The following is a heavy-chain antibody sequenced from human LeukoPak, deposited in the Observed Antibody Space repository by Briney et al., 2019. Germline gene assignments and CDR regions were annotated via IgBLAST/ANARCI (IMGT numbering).Heavy chain of an antibody. Sequence: SETLSLTCTVSSGSISSSYWNWIRQPAGKGLEWIGRIYSSGSTNYNPSLKSRVSMSMDTSKNHFSLKLTSVTAADTAVYYRARGGDGWYREINWFDPWGQGTLVTVSS. CDR1: SGSISSSY. CDR3: ARGGDGWYREINWFDP. V-gene: IGHV4-4*07. D-gene: IGHD6-19*01. J-gene: IGHJ5*02. CDR2: IYSSGST.